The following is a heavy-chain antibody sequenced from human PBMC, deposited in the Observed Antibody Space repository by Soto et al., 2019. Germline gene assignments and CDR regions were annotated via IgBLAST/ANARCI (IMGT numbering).Heavy chain of an antibody. Sequence: GGSLRLSCAASGFTFSDYYMSWIRQAPGKGLEWVSYISSSGSTIYYADSVKGRFTISRDNAKNSLYLQMNSLRAEDTAVYYCARSPRARITMVRGVRYYFDYWGQGTLVTVSS. CDR3: ARSPRARITMVRGVRYYFDY. J-gene: IGHJ4*02. V-gene: IGHV3-11*01. CDR2: ISSSGSTI. D-gene: IGHD3-10*01. CDR1: GFTFSDYY.